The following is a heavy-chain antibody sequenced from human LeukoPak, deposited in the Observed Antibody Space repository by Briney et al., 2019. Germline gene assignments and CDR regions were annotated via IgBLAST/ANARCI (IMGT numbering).Heavy chain of an antibody. D-gene: IGHD3-3*01. CDR3: ARDGADFWSGYYRVYYYMDV. Sequence: ASVKVSCKASGYTFTSYYMHWVRQAPGQGLEWMGIINPSGGSTSYAQKFQGRVTMTRDTSTSTVYMELRSLRSDDTAVYYCARDGADFWSGYYRVYYYMDVWGKGTTVTVSS. V-gene: IGHV1-46*01. J-gene: IGHJ6*03. CDR1: GYTFTSYY. CDR2: INPSGGST.